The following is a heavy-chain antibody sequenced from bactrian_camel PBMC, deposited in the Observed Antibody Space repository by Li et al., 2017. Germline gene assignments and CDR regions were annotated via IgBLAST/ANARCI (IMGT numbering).Heavy chain of an antibody. D-gene: IGHD6*01. CDR3: AEGRGSRGEHCYSLNY. J-gene: IGHJ4*01. CDR2: MHIENGTP. CDR1: LYAYTTAC. Sequence: HVQLVESGGGSVEAGKSLRLACVPHLYAYTTACMAWFRQAPGKEREGVAEMHIENGTPYYADSVKGRFTISQDSARNTVYLQMNNLQPEDTATYYCAEGRGSRGEHCYSLNYWGQGTQVTVS. V-gene: IGHV3S1*01.